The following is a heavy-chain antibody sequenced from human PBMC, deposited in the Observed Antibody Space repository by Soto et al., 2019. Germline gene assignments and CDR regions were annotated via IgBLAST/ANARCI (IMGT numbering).Heavy chain of an antibody. D-gene: IGHD6-19*01. Sequence: PSETLSLTCTVSGGSISSYYWSWIRQPPGKGLEWIGYIYYSGSTNYNPSLKSRVTISVDTSKNQFSLKLSSVTAEDTAVYYCARDGWQWLDRSFVYWGQGTLVTVSS. V-gene: IGHV4-59*01. J-gene: IGHJ4*02. CDR3: ARDGWQWLDRSFVY. CDR1: GGSISSYY. CDR2: IYYSGST.